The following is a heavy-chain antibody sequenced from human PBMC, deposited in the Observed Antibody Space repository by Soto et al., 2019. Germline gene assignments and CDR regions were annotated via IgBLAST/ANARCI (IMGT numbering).Heavy chain of an antibody. Sequence: EVQLVESGGGLVQPGGSLRLSCAVSGFVFSDHYMDWVRQAPGKGLEWVGRTRNRAQRYITEYAAFVKGRLTISRDDSKNLLYLQMSSPKTEDTAMYYCVRGQQGEADYWGQGTLVTVSS. V-gene: IGHV3-72*01. J-gene: IGHJ4*02. CDR1: GFVFSDHY. CDR2: TRNRAQRYIT. CDR3: VRGQQGEADY.